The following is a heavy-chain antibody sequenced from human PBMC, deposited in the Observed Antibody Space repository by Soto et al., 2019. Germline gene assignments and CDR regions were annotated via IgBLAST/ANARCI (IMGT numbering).Heavy chain of an antibody. CDR3: ARIPSIAVAGTPYFDY. CDR2: ISAYNGNT. J-gene: IGHJ4*02. V-gene: IGHV1-18*01. D-gene: IGHD6-19*01. Sequence: GASVKVSCKASGYTFTSYGISWVRQAPGQGLEWMGWISAYNGNTNYAQKLQGRVTMTTDTSTSTAYMELRSLRSDDTAVYYCARIPSIAVAGTPYFDYWGQGTLVTVSP. CDR1: GYTFTSYG.